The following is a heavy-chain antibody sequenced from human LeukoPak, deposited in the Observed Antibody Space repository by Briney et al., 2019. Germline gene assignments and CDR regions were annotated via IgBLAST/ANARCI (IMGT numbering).Heavy chain of an antibody. V-gene: IGHV3-74*01. D-gene: IGHD6-13*01. CDR2: INTDGSST. CDR1: GFTFSSYW. Sequence: GGSLRLSCAASGFTFSSYWMHWVRQAPGKGLVWVSRINTDGSSTSYADSVKGRFTISRDNAKNSLYLQMNSLRAEDTAVYYCARDMYSSSWSFDYWGQGTLVTVSS. J-gene: IGHJ4*02. CDR3: ARDMYSSSWSFDY.